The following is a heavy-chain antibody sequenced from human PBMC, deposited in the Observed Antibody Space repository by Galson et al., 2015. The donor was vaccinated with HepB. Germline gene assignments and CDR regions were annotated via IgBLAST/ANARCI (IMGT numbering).Heavy chain of an antibody. D-gene: IGHD2-21*02. Sequence: SLRLSCAASGFTFSSYAMSWVRQAPGKGLEWVSAISGSGGSTYYADSVKGRFTISRDNSKNTLYLQMNSLRAEDTAVYYCARPLDPYCGGDCYSFDYWGQGTLVTVSS. CDR2: ISGSGGST. CDR1: GFTFSSYA. J-gene: IGHJ4*02. CDR3: ARPLDPYCGGDCYSFDY. V-gene: IGHV3-23*01.